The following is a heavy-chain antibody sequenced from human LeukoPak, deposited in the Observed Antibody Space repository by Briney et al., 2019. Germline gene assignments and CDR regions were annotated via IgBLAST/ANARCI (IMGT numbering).Heavy chain of an antibody. CDR3: ATQSWYGSGYYNFDY. CDR1: GFTFSSYG. D-gene: IGHD3-22*01. V-gene: IGHV3-23*01. Sequence: GGSLRLSCAASGFTFSSYGMSWVRQAPGKGLEWVSVISGSGGSTYFADSVKGRFTISRDNSKNTLYLQMNGLRAEDTAVYYCATQSWYGSGYYNFDYWGQGTLVTVSS. CDR2: ISGSGGST. J-gene: IGHJ4*02.